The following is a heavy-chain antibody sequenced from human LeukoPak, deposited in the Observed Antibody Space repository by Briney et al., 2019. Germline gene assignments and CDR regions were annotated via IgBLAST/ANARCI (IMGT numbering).Heavy chain of an antibody. CDR3: ATGRQIREADY. J-gene: IGHJ4*02. CDR2: ISNDGTST. D-gene: IGHD3-10*01. Sequence: PGGSLRLSCAVSGLTFSNYWMHWVRQAPGKGLVWVSRISNDGTSTSYADSVKGRFTISRDNAKNTLYLQMNSLRVEDTAVYYCATGRQIREADYWGQGTLVTVSS. CDR1: GLTFSNYW. V-gene: IGHV3-74*01.